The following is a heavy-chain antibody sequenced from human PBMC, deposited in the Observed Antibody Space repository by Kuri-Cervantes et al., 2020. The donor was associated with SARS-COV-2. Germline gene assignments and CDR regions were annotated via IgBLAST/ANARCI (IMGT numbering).Heavy chain of an antibody. J-gene: IGHJ4*02. D-gene: IGHD4-17*01. Sequence: GESLKISCAASGFTFSSYWMSWVRQAPGKGLEWVSAISGSGGSTYYADSVKGRFTISRDNSKNTLYLQMNSLRAEDTAVYYCAKLGSRRHYEDWGRGTLVTVSS. CDR2: ISGSGGST. CDR1: GFTFSSYW. CDR3: AKLGSRRHYED. V-gene: IGHV3-23*01.